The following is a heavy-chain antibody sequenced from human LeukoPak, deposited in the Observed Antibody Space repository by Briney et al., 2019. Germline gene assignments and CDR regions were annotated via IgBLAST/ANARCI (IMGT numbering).Heavy chain of an antibody. CDR3: ARDGRSGYEDL. V-gene: IGHV4-39*07. D-gene: IGHD5-12*01. J-gene: IGHJ5*02. CDR1: GVSIKANSDY. CDR2: IYHVGGT. Sequence: SETLSLTCNVSGVSIKANSDYWGWPRQPPGKGLEWIGSIYHVGGTYYNPSLKGRVTISIDTSKNQFSLRLTSVTAADTAIYYCARDGRSGYEDLWGPGTLVTVSS.